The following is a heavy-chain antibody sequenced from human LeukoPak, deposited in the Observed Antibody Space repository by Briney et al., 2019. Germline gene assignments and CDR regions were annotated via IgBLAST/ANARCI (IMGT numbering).Heavy chain of an antibody. V-gene: IGHV3-74*01. CDR2: INSDGSST. J-gene: IGHJ2*01. CDR1: GFIFRNFW. CDR3: ARRYCSGGSCYSGWHFDL. Sequence: GGSLRLSCAASGFIFRNFWMHWVRHAPGKGLVWVSRINSDGSSTHYAHSVKGRFTISRDNAKNTLYLQMNSLRAEDTAVYYCARRYCSGGSCYSGWHFDLWGRGTLVTVSS. D-gene: IGHD2-15*01.